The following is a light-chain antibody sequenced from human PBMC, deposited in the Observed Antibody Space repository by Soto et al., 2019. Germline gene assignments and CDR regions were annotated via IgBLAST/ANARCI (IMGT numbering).Light chain of an antibody. CDR1: QSVTSSF. CDR3: HQYGSAPWT. J-gene: IGKJ1*01. Sequence: EIVLTQSPATLSLSPGDSATLSCRASQSVTSSFLAWYQQKPGQAPRLLISGASNRATGTPDRFRGSGSGTDFTLTITRLEPEDFAVYYCHQYGSAPWTFGQGTKVDIK. V-gene: IGKV3-20*01. CDR2: GAS.